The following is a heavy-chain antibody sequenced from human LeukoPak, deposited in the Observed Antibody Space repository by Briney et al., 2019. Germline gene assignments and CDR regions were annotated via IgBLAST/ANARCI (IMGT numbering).Heavy chain of an antibody. D-gene: IGHD6-13*01. V-gene: IGHV3-7*01. CDR2: IKQDGSEK. CDR3: ARISSSYYYFDY. Sequence: GGSLRLSCAASGFTFSSYWMTWVRQAPGKGLEWVANIKQDGSEKYYVDSVKGRFTISRDSAKNSLYLQMNSLRAEDTAVYYCARISSSYYYFDYWGQGTLVTVSS. CDR1: GFTFSSYW. J-gene: IGHJ4*02.